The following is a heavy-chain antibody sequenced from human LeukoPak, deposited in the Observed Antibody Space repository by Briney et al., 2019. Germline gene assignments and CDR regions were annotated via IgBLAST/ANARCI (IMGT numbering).Heavy chain of an antibody. CDR3: ARAGSFDY. CDR1: GFAFSSYS. Sequence: GGSLRLSCAASGFAFSSYSMNWVRQAPGEGLEWVSYISSSSSTIYYADSVKGRFTISRDDAKNSLYLQMNSLRAEDTAVYYCARAGSFDYWGQGTLVTVSS. D-gene: IGHD3-10*01. CDR2: ISSSSSTI. V-gene: IGHV3-48*04. J-gene: IGHJ4*02.